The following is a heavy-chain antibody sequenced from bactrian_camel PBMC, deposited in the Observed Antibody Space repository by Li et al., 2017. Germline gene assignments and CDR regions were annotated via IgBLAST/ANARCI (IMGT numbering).Heavy chain of an antibody. Sequence: HVQLVESGGGSVQAGGSLILSCEASGFTYDTYCLGWFRQAPGKEREGVAAINNDGSVDYADSVKDRFTISEDNTKNTLYLQMNSLKPEDTAMYYCAARSKWYSRAPPTPADFGYWGQGTQVTVS. J-gene: IGHJ6*01. CDR3: AARSKWYSRAPPTPADFGY. D-gene: IGHD6*01. V-gene: IGHV3S55*01. CDR2: INNDGSV. CDR1: GFTYDTYC.